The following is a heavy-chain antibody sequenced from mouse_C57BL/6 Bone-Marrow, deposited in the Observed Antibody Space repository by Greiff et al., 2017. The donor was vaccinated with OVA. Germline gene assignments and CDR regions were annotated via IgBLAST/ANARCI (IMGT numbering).Heavy chain of an antibody. J-gene: IGHJ2*01. Sequence: VQLQQSGAELARPGDSVKMSCKASGYPFTSYTMPWVKQRPGPGLEWIGYINPSSGYTKYKQKVKDKATLTADKSSSTAYMQLSSLTSEDSAVYYCARRITTIVGRDFDYWGQGTTLTVSS. D-gene: IGHD1-1*01. CDR3: ARRITTIVGRDFDY. CDR1: GYPFTSYT. CDR2: INPSSGYT. V-gene: IGHV1-4*01.